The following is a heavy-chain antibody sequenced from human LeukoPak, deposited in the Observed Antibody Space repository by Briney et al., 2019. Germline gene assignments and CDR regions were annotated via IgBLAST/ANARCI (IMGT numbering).Heavy chain of an antibody. V-gene: IGHV4-59*01. CDR1: GGSFSGYY. Sequence: PSETLSLTCAVYGGSFSGYYWSWIRQSPGKGLECIGYIHYTGSTNYNPSLKSRVTIKSVTAADTAVYYCARDMRFGELLHPIYFDYWGQGTLVTVSS. CDR3: ARDMRFGELLHPIYFDY. D-gene: IGHD3-10*01. J-gene: IGHJ4*02. CDR2: IHYTGST.